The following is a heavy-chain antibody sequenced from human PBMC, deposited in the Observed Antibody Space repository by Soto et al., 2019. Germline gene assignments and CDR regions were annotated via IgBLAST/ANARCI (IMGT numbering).Heavy chain of an antibody. D-gene: IGHD3-22*01. J-gene: IGHJ4*02. CDR2: IYPGDSDT. V-gene: IGHV5-51*01. CDR1: GYSFTSYW. Sequence: GESLRISCKGSGYSFTSYWIGWVRQMPGRGLEWMGIIYPGDSDTRYSPSFQGQVTISADKSISTAYLQWSSLKASDTAMYYCARQFTGYYYDSSGTFDYWGQGTLVTVSS. CDR3: ARQFTGYYYDSSGTFDY.